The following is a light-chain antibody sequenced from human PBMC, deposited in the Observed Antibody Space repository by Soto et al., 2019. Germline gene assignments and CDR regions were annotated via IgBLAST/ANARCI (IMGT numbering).Light chain of an antibody. Sequence: MVLTQSPGTLSLSPGERATLSCRASQIVTSGYLAWYQQKPGQAPSLLIYATSSSTTDFTDRFSGSGSGTDFSLTISGVEREGSAVYFCHWQQFESSLIYSFGQGTKMESK. V-gene: IGKV3-20*01. CDR1: QIVTSGY. CDR3: HWQQFESSLIYS. J-gene: IGKJ2*01. CDR2: ATS.